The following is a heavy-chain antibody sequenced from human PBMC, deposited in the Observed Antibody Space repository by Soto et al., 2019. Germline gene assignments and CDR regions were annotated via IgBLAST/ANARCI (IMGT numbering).Heavy chain of an antibody. J-gene: IGHJ6*02. V-gene: IGHV5-10-1*01. D-gene: IGHD4-17*01. CDR3: ASLLTTVTTDYYYGMDV. CDR1: GYSFTSYR. Sequence: GESLKISCKGSGYSFTSYRISWVRQMPGKGLEWMGRIDPSDSYTNYSPSFQGHVTISADKSISTAYLQWSSLKASDTAMYYCASLLTTVTTDYYYGMDVWGQGTTVTVSS. CDR2: IDPSDSYT.